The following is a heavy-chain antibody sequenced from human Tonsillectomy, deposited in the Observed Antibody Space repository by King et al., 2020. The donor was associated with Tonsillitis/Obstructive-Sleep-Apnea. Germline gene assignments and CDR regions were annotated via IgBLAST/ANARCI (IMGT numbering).Heavy chain of an antibody. CDR2: IWYNGINE. CDR3: AAGYSSSSGYFDY. Sequence: VQLVESGGGAVLPGRSLRLSCAASGFPFSDYGMHWVRQAPGKGLEWVANIWYNGINERYGDSVRGRFTISRDNSKSILYLQMYSLRAEDTAVYYCAAGYSSSSGYFDYWGQGTLVTVSS. D-gene: IGHD6-6*01. V-gene: IGHV3-33*01. CDR1: GFPFSDYG. J-gene: IGHJ4*02.